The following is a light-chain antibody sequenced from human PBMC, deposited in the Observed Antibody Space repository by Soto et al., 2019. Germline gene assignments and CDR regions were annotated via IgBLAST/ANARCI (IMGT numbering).Light chain of an antibody. CDR3: LSYTSANTRV. V-gene: IGLV2-14*01. Sequence: QSALTQPASVSASPGQSITISCTGTSSDVGGYKFVSWYQHHPGKAPKLMIYEVNNRPSGVSNRFSGSKSGNTASLTISGLQPEDEADYYRLSYTSANTRVFGGGTQLTVL. CDR1: SSDVGGYKF. CDR2: EVN. J-gene: IGLJ7*01.